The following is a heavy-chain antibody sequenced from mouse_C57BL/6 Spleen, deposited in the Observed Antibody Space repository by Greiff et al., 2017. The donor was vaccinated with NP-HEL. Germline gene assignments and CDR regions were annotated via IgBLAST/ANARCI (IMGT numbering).Heavy chain of an antibody. Sequence: QVQLQQPGAELVKPGASVKLSCKASGYTFTSYWMHWVKQRPGRGLEWIGRIDPNSGGTKYNEKFKSKATLTVDKPSSTAYMQLSSLTSEDSAVYYCARGAIYYDYDWGPWYFDVWGTGTTVTVSS. CDR3: ARGAIYYDYDWGPWYFDV. CDR2: IDPNSGGT. V-gene: IGHV1-72*01. J-gene: IGHJ1*03. CDR1: GYTFTSYW. D-gene: IGHD2-4*01.